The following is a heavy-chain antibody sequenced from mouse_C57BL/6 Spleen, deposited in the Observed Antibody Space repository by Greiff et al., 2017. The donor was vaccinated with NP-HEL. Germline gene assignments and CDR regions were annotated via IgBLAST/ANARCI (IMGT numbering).Heavy chain of an antibody. V-gene: IGHV1-80*01. D-gene: IGHD2-12*01. CDR1: GYAFSSYR. CDR2: IYPGDGDT. Sequence: LQQSGASVKISCKASGYAFSSYRMNWVKQRPGKGLEWIGQIYPGDGDTNYNGKFKGKATLTADKSSSTAYMQLSSLTSEDSAVYFCARSGKLYQWVAMDYWGQGTSVTVSS. CDR3: ARSGKLYQWVAMDY. J-gene: IGHJ4*01.